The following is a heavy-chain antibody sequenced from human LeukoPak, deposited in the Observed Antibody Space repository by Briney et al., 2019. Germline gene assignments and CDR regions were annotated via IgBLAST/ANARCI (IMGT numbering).Heavy chain of an antibody. CDR1: GGSFSGYY. D-gene: IGHD5-18*01. CDR3: ARYTADLEYYFDY. Sequence: KPSETLSLTCAVYGGSFSGYYWSWIRQPPGKGLEWIGEINHSGSTNYNPSLKSRVTISVDTSKNQFSLKLSSVTAADTAVYYCARYTADLEYYFDYWGQGTLVTVSS. J-gene: IGHJ4*02. CDR2: INHSGST. V-gene: IGHV4-34*01.